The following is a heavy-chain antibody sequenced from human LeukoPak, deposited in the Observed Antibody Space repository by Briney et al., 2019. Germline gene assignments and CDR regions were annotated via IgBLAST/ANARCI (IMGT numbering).Heavy chain of an antibody. V-gene: IGHV4-61*02. CDR2: IYTSGST. D-gene: IGHD2-21*02. Sequence: PSQTLSLTCTVSGGSISSGSYYWSWIRQPAGKGLEWIGRIYTSGSTNYNPSLKSRVTISVDTSKNQFSLKLTSVTAADTAVYYCARGGYCGGDCHFYYWGQGTLVTVSS. J-gene: IGHJ4*02. CDR1: GGSISSGSYY. CDR3: ARGGYCGGDCHFYY.